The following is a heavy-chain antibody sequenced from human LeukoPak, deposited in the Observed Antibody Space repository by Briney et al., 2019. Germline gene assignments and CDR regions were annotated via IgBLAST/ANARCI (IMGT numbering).Heavy chain of an antibody. CDR2: IKPDGNEK. V-gene: IGHV3-7*01. CDR3: XXXXXXXXPRAY. CDR1: GLTFTDFW. Sequence: GGSLRLSCAASGLTFTDFWMNWVRLAPGRGLEWLANIKPDGNEKYYVDSVKGRFAISRDNAKNEVYLEMNSLRAEDTGVYYXXXXXXXXXPRAYXXXGXLVSVSX. J-gene: IGHJ4*02.